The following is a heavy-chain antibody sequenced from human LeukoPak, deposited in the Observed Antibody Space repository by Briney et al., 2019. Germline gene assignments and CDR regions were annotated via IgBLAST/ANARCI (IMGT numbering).Heavy chain of an antibody. D-gene: IGHD2-8*01. CDR3: ARQLRRCYFDY. Sequence: SQTLSLTCTVSGGSISSGGYYWSWIRQPPGKGLEWIGEINHSGSTNYNPSLKSRVTISVDTSKNQFSLKLSSVTAADTAVYYCARQLRRCYFDYWGQGTLVTVSS. CDR1: GGSISSGGYY. CDR2: INHSGST. J-gene: IGHJ4*02. V-gene: IGHV4-39*01.